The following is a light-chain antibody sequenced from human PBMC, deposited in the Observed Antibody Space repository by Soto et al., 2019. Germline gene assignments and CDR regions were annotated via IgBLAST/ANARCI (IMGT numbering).Light chain of an antibody. Sequence: QSVLPQPASGSGSPGQSITISCTGTSSARAIYTYVSWYQQQPGKAPILMIYQVTNRPSGVSTRLSGSRSGNTVSLTISGLQAEDGAGYYFISFTFSSNYVFGTGTKVTVL. J-gene: IGLJ1*01. V-gene: IGLV2-14*01. CDR3: ISFTFSSNYV. CDR2: QVT. CDR1: SSARAIYTY.